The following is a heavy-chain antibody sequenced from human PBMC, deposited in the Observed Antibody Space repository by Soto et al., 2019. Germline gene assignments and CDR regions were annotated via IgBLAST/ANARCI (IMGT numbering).Heavy chain of an antibody. D-gene: IGHD5-12*01. J-gene: IGHJ4*02. CDR3: AKAPYSGYEIDY. Sequence: QVQLVESGGGVVQPGRSLRLSCAASGFTFSSYGMHWVRQAPGKGLEWVAVISYDGSNKYYADSVKGRFTISRDNSKNTLYLQMNSLTAEDTAVYYCAKAPYSGYEIDYWGQGTLVTVSS. CDR2: ISYDGSNK. CDR1: GFTFSSYG. V-gene: IGHV3-30*18.